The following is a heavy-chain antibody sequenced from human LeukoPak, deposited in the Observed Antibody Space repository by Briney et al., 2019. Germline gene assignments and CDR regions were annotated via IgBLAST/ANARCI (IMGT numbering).Heavy chain of an antibody. J-gene: IGHJ4*02. CDR2: MSWNSGSI. V-gene: IGHV3-9*01. CDR3: AKAKMTGMYGRGFDY. D-gene: IGHD2-8*01. Sequence: GGSLRLSCAASGFTFDDYAMHWVRQAPGKGLECFSGMSWNSGSIGYADSVKGRFTISRDNAKNSLYLQMNSLRAEDTALYYCAKAKMTGMYGRGFDYWGQGTLVTVSS. CDR1: GFTFDDYA.